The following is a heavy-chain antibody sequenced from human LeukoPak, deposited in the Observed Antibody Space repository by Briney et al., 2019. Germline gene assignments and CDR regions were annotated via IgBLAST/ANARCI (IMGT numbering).Heavy chain of an antibody. Sequence: ASVKVSCKASGYTFTSYGISWVRQAPGQGLEWMGWISAYNGNTNYAQKLQGRVTMTTDTSTSTAYMELRSLRSDDTAVYYCARDPDIVVVPAAITPHFDYWGRGTLVTVSS. D-gene: IGHD2-2*02. CDR1: GYTFTSYG. CDR2: ISAYNGNT. V-gene: IGHV1-18*01. J-gene: IGHJ4*02. CDR3: ARDPDIVVVPAAITPHFDY.